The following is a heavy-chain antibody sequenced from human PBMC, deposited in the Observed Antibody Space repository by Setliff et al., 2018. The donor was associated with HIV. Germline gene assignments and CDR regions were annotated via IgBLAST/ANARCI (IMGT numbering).Heavy chain of an antibody. CDR3: ARDMGNDYVWGSYRYSTFDI. V-gene: IGHV1-3*01. J-gene: IGHJ3*02. CDR1: GYTFTSYA. CDR2: INAGNGNT. Sequence: ASVKVSCKASGYTFTSYAMHWVRQAPGQRLEWMGWINAGNGNTKYSQKLQGRVTMTTDTSTSTAYMELRSLRSDDTAVYYCARDMGNDYVWGSYRYSTFDIWGQGTMVTVSS. D-gene: IGHD3-16*02.